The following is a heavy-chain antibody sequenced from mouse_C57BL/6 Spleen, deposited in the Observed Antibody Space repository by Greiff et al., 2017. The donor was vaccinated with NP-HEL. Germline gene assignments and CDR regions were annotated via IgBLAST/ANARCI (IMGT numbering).Heavy chain of an antibody. V-gene: IGHV5-9-1*02. J-gene: IGHJ3*01. Sequence: EVQGVESGEGLVKPGGSLKLSCAASGFTFSSYAMSLVRQTPEKRLEWVAYISSGGDYIYYADTVKGRFTISRDNARNTLYLQMSSLKSEDTAMYYCTREDDGFAYWGQGTLVTVSA. CDR3: TREDDGFAY. CDR1: GFTFSSYA. D-gene: IGHD2-12*01. CDR2: ISSGGDYI.